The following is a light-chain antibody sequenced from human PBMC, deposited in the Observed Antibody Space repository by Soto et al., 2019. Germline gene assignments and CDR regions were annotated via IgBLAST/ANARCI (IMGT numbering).Light chain of an antibody. CDR1: SSDVGGYNY. V-gene: IGLV2-14*01. CDR2: DVS. Sequence: QSVLTQPASVSGSPGQSITISCTGTSSDVGGYNYVSWYQQHPGKAPKLMIYDVSNRPSGVSNRFSGSKSGNTASLTISGXXXXXXXXXYCSSYTSSSTLVFGGGTKLTVL. J-gene: IGLJ2*01. CDR3: SSYTSSSTLV.